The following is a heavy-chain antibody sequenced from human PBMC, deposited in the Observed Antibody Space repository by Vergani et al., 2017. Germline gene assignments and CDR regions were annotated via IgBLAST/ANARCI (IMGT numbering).Heavy chain of an antibody. V-gene: IGHV1-8*01. CDR2: MNPNSGNT. J-gene: IGHJ6*02. CDR3: ARAYSNYADYYYYYGMDV. Sequence: QVQLVQSGAEVKKPGASVKVSCKASGYTFTSYDINWVRQATGQGLEWMGWMNPNSGNTGYAQKFHGRVTMTRNTSISTAYMELSSLRSEDTAVYYCARAYSNYADYYYYYGMDVWGQGTTVTVSS. CDR1: GYTFTSYD. D-gene: IGHD4-11*01.